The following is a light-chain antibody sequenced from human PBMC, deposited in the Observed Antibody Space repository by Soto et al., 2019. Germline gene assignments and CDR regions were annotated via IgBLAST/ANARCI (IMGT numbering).Light chain of an antibody. V-gene: IGKV3-20*01. CDR3: QQYGSAPRIT. CDR1: QSVTKS. Sequence: EIVLTQSPGTLSLYPGERATLSCRASQSVTKSLAWYQQKPGQAPRLLIFGASSRATGIPVRFSGSGSGTDFTLTISRREPEDFAVYYCQQYGSAPRITFGQGTLLEIK. CDR2: GAS. J-gene: IGKJ5*01.